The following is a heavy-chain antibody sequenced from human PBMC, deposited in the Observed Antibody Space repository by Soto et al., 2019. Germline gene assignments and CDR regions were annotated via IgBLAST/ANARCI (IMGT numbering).Heavy chain of an antibody. Sequence: GGSLRLSCAASGFTFSSYAMSWVRQAPGKGLEWVSAISGSGGSTYYADSVKGRFTISRDNSKNTLYLQMNSLRAEDTAVYYCAKTNSWYYDILTGYLVDYWGQGXLVTVSS. CDR2: ISGSGGST. CDR1: GFTFSSYA. D-gene: IGHD3-9*01. J-gene: IGHJ4*02. V-gene: IGHV3-23*01. CDR3: AKTNSWYYDILTGYLVDY.